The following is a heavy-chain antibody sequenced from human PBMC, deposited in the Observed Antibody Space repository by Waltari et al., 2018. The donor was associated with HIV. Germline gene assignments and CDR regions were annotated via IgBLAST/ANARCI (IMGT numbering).Heavy chain of an antibody. J-gene: IGHJ6*02. CDR1: GFPFSGSA. Sequence: EVQLVESGGGLVQPGGSMKLTWAASGFPFSGSAFHWFRQASGKGVEWIGRIRNKANSYATAYAASVKGRFTVSRDDSKNTAFLQMSSLKIEDTAVYYCTGQGGIATFGVVVDVWGQGTTVIV. CDR3: TGQGGIATFGVVVDV. CDR2: IRNKANSYAT. D-gene: IGHD3-3*01. V-gene: IGHV3-73*01.